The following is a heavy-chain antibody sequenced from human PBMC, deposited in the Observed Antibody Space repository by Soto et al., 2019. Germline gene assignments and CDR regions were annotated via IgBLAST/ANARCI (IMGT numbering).Heavy chain of an antibody. CDR2: IYHVGIT. D-gene: IGHD5-18*01. Sequence: SETLSRTCAVSGGYVSSTQWCTWVRPAPGKGLEWLGDIYHVGITKYNPALKSRVTMSVDKSNNHFSLSLRSVTAADTAVYYCARKSYSYGQTPLSYYGMDVWGQGTTVTVSS. CDR1: GGYVSSTQW. J-gene: IGHJ6*02. V-gene: IGHV4-4*02. CDR3: ARKSYSYGQTPLSYYGMDV.